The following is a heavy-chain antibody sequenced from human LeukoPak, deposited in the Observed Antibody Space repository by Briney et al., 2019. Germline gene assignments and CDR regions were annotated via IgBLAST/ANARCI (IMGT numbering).Heavy chain of an antibody. CDR3: ARVSTVTPLRYSDY. D-gene: IGHD4-17*01. V-gene: IGHV4-34*01. CDR1: GASFSGYY. J-gene: IGHJ4*02. Sequence: SETLSLTCAVYGASFSGYYWSWIRQPPGKGLEWIGEINHSGSTNYNPSLKSRITISVDTSKKQFSLRLSSVTAADTAVFYCARVSTVTPLRYSDYWGQGTLVTVSS. CDR2: INHSGST.